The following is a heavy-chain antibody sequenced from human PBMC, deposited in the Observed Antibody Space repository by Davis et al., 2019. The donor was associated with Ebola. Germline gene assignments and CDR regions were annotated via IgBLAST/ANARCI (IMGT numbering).Heavy chain of an antibody. CDR2: INPNSGGT. J-gene: IGHJ4*02. V-gene: IGHV1-2*04. CDR3: ARGWQLVSVLDY. CDR1: GYTFTGYY. Sequence: ASVKVSCKASGYTFTGYYMHWVRQAPGQGLEWMGWINPNSGGTNYAQKFQGWVTMTRDTSTSTVYMELSSLRSEDTAVYYCARGWQLVSVLDYWGQGTLVTVSS. D-gene: IGHD6-6*01.